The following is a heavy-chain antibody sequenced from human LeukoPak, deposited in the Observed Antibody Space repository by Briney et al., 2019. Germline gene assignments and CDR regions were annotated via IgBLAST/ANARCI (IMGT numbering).Heavy chain of an antibody. V-gene: IGHV1-69*13. CDR1: GGTFSSYA. J-gene: IGHJ4*02. Sequence: GASVKVSCKASGGTFSSYAISWVRQAPGQGLEWMGGIIPIFGTANYAQKFQGRVTITADESTSTAYMELSSLRSEDTAVYYCACLFRELHCSGGSCYSDYWGQGTLVTVSS. CDR3: ACLFRELHCSGGSCYSDY. CDR2: IIPIFGTA. D-gene: IGHD2-15*01.